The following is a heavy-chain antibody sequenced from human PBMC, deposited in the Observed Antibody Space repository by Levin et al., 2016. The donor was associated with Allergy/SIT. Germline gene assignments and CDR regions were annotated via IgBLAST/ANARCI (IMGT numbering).Heavy chain of an antibody. J-gene: IGHJ3*02. CDR2: INKDGSEI. Sequence: GESLKISCAASGFTFREYYMDWVRQAPGKGLEWVATINKDGSEIHYVDSVKGRFTISRDNAKNSLNLQLNSLRVDDTAVYYCATQTYYAFDIWGQGTMVTVSS. D-gene: IGHD3-10*01. CDR1: GFTFREYY. CDR3: ATQTYYAFDI. V-gene: IGHV3-7*03.